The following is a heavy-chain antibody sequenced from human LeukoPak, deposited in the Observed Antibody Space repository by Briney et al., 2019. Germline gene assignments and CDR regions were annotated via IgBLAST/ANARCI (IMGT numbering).Heavy chain of an antibody. D-gene: IGHD6-6*01. CDR2: IFHGGST. V-gene: IGHV4-4*02. Sequence: PSETLSLTCAVSGDSISSSTWWSWVRQPPGKGLEWIGEIFHGGSTNCNPSLKSRVTISVDTSKNQFSLKLSSVTAADTAVYYCARDRRASSSRVRAFDIWGQGTMVTVSS. CDR3: ARDRRASSSRVRAFDI. J-gene: IGHJ3*02. CDR1: GDSISSSTW.